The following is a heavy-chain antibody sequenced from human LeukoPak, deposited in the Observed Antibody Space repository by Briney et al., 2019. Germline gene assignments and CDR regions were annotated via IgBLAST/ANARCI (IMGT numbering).Heavy chain of an antibody. V-gene: IGHV4-31*03. CDR2: HYYSDST. Sequence: PSLTLSLTCTVSGGSLSSGGYYWSWIRQHPGKGLEWIGSHYYSDSTYYNPSLKSRVTIAVDTSKNQFSMKLSSVTAADTAVYYCAMITMVRGVGFWFDPWGQGTLVTVSS. J-gene: IGHJ5*02. CDR1: GGSLSSGGYY. D-gene: IGHD3-10*01. CDR3: AMITMVRGVGFWFDP.